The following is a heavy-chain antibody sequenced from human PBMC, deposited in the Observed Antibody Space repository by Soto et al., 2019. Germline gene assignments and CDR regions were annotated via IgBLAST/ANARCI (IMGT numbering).Heavy chain of an antibody. CDR2: ISAYNGNT. CDR1: GYTFASYA. V-gene: IGHV1-18*01. Sequence: QVQLVQSGAEVKKPGASVKVSCKASGYTFASYAISWMRQAPGQGREWMGWISAYNGNTNYAQKLQGRVTMTTDTSTSTAYRELRSLRSDDTAVYSCARDPPPPDYWGQGTLVTVSS. J-gene: IGHJ4*02. CDR3: ARDPPPPDY.